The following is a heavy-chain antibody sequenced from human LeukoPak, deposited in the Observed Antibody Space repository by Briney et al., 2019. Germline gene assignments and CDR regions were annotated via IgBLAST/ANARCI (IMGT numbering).Heavy chain of an antibody. CDR3: AKGEHCSGGSCYYYYYYMDV. CDR2: IRYDGSNK. V-gene: IGHV3-30*02. CDR1: GFTFSSYG. Sequence: GGSLRLSCAASGFTFSSYGMHWVRQAPGKGLEWVAFIRYDGSNKYYADSVKGRFTISRDNSKNTLYLQMNSLRAEDTAVYYCAKGEHCSGGSCYYYYYYMDVWGKGTTVTVSS. J-gene: IGHJ6*03. D-gene: IGHD2-15*01.